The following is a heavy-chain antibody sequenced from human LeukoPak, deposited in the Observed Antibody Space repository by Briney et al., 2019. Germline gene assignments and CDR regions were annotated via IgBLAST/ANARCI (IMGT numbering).Heavy chain of an antibody. J-gene: IGHJ4*02. CDR2: ISGSGGST. CDR1: GFTFSSYA. V-gene: IGHV3-23*01. D-gene: IGHD1-26*01. CDR3: AKWDPVGANPWRFHGDY. Sequence: GGSLRLSCAASGFTFSSYAMSWVRQAPGKGLEWVSAISGSGGSTYYADSVKGRFTISRDNSKNTLYLQMNSLRAEDTAVYYCAKWDPVGANPWRFHGDYWGQGTLVTVSS.